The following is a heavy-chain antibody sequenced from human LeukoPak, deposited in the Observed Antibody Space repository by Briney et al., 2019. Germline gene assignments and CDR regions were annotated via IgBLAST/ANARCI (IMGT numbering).Heavy chain of an antibody. D-gene: IGHD1-20*01. CDR2: IYPVDSDT. Sequence: GESLKISCKGSGYTFTTYWIAWVRQMPGKGLEWMGIIYPVDSDTRYSPSFQGQVTISADKSISTAYLQWSSLKASDTAMFYCARLGITGTTLYYFDYWGQGTLVTVSS. J-gene: IGHJ4*02. CDR3: ARLGITGTTLYYFDY. CDR1: GYTFTTYW. V-gene: IGHV5-51*01.